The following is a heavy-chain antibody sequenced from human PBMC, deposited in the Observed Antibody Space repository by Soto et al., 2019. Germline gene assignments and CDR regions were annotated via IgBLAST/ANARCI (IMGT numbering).Heavy chain of an antibody. Sequence: GGSLRLACAASGFRFDDYNIHWVRQAPGKGLEWVSLITWNGGNTYYADSVKGRFTISRDGTTESVSLQMTSLKREDTGLYYCARETLSFGSALDVWGQGTMVTVSS. J-gene: IGHJ6*02. CDR3: ARETLSFGSALDV. V-gene: IGHV3-43*01. CDR1: GFRFDDYN. D-gene: IGHD3-3*01. CDR2: ITWNGGNT.